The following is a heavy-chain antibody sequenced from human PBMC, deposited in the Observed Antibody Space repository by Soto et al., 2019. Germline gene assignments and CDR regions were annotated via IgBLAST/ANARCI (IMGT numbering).Heavy chain of an antibody. D-gene: IGHD5-18*01. CDR2: IKSKTDGGTT. V-gene: IGHV3-15*07. Sequence: EVQLVESGGGLVKPGGSLRLSCAASGFTFSYAWMNWVRQAPGKGLEWVGRIKSKTDGGTTDYAAPVKGRFTISRDDSKNTLYLQMNSLKTEDTAVYYCTAWADSYGRFDYWGQGTLVTVSS. CDR3: TAWADSYGRFDY. J-gene: IGHJ4*02. CDR1: GFTFSYAW.